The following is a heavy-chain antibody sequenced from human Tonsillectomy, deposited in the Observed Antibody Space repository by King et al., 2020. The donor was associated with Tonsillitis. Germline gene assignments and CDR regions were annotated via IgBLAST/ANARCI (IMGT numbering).Heavy chain of an antibody. CDR1: GGSISSGIYF. CDR3: ARETHHYDSSGYPNWFDP. Sequence: VPLQESGPGLVKPSQTLSLTCTVSGGSISSGIYFWSWIRQPAGKGLEWIGRIYTSGSTSYNPSLKSRVTISVDTSKNQFSLKLSSVTAADTAVYYCARETHHYDSSGYPNWFDPWGQGTLVTVSS. CDR2: IYTSGST. V-gene: IGHV4-61*02. J-gene: IGHJ5*02. D-gene: IGHD3-22*01.